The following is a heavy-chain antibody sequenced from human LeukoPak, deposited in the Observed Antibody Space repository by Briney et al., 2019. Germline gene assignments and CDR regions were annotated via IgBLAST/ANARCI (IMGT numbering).Heavy chain of an antibody. D-gene: IGHD2-15*01. CDR1: NDSISSGDYY. CDR3: VREILYCSGSSCYRGPFDN. J-gene: IGHJ4*02. V-gene: IGHV4-30-4*01. Sequence: PSETLSLTCTVSNDSISSGDYYWNWIRQPPGKGLEWIGYIFHRGGTSYNPSLKSRILFSVDTSQNQFSLKLNSVTAADTAVYYCVREILYCSGSSCYRGPFDNWGQGTLVTVSA. CDR2: IFHRGGT.